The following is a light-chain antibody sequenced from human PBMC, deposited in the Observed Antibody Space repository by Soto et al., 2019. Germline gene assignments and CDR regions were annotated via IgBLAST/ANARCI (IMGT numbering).Light chain of an antibody. V-gene: IGLV1-47*02. CDR2: SNN. J-gene: IGLJ1*01. CDR3: AAWDDSLSGHYV. CDR1: SSNIGINY. Sequence: QSVLTQPPSASGTPGQRVTISCSGSSSNIGINYVYWYQQLPGTAPKLLIYSNNQRPSGVPDRFSGSKSGTSASLAISGLRSEDEADYYCAAWDDSLSGHYVFGTGTKVTV.